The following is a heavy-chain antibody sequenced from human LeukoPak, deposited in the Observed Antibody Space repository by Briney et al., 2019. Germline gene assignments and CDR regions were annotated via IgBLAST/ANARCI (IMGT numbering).Heavy chain of an antibody. Sequence: GASVKVSCKASGYTFTSYGISWVRQAPGQGLEWMGWINPNSGGTNYAQKFQGRVTMTRDTSISTAYMELSRLRSDDTAVYYCARDRTVTNNWFDPWGQGTLVTVSS. CDR2: INPNSGGT. CDR1: GYTFTSYG. D-gene: IGHD4-17*01. V-gene: IGHV1-2*02. CDR3: ARDRTVTNNWFDP. J-gene: IGHJ5*02.